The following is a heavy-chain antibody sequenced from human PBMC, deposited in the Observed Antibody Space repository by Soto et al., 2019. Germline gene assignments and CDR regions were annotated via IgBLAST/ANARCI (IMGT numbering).Heavy chain of an antibody. Sequence: LRLSCAASLFTFRIYGMHWARQAPGRGLEWVAVISYDGSYKSYEDSVKGRFTISRDNYKNTLHLQMDSLRAEDTAVYYCAKNFIPLSPDLYFDSWGQGTLVTVSS. CDR2: ISYDGSYK. CDR3: AKNFIPLSPDLYFDS. V-gene: IGHV3-30*18. D-gene: IGHD3-16*01. CDR1: LFTFRIYG. J-gene: IGHJ4*02.